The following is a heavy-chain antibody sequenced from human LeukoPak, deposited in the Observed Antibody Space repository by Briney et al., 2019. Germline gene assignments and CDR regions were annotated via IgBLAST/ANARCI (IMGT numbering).Heavy chain of an antibody. Sequence: ASVKVSCKASGYTFTSYGISWVRQAPGQGLEWMGWISAYNGNTNYAQKLQGRVTMTTDTSTSTAYMELSSLRSEDTAVYYCARGSGGAPAGWYFDLWGRGTLVTVSS. CDR1: GYTFTSYG. CDR2: ISAYNGNT. V-gene: IGHV1-18*01. J-gene: IGHJ2*01. D-gene: IGHD3-10*01. CDR3: ARGSGGAPAGWYFDL.